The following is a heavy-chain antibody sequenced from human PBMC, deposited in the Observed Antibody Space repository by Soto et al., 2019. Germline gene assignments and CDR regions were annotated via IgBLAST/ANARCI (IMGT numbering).Heavy chain of an antibody. CDR1: GFAFSSYW. CDR2: INSDGSTT. CDR3: ARVGQGRYYFDY. Sequence: EVHLVESGGGSVQPGGSLRLSCAGSGFAFSSYWIHWVRQVPGKGLVWVSRINSDGSTTSYADSVRGRFTISRDNAKDTLYLQMNSLRAVDTALYYCARVGQGRYYFDYWGQGTLVTVSS. J-gene: IGHJ4*02. V-gene: IGHV3-74*01.